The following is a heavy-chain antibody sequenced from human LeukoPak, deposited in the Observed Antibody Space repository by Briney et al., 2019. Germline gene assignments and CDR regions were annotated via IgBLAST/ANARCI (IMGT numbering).Heavy chain of an antibody. CDR1: GFTFDDYG. V-gene: IGHV3-20*01. CDR2: INWNGGST. CDR3: ARAIGYSSGPSDP. Sequence: GGSLRLSCAASGFTFDDYGMSWVRQAPGKGLEWVSGINWNGGSTGYADSVKGRFTISRDNAKSSLYLQMNSLRAEDTALYHCARAIGYSSGPSDPWGQGTLVTVSS. D-gene: IGHD6-19*01. J-gene: IGHJ5*02.